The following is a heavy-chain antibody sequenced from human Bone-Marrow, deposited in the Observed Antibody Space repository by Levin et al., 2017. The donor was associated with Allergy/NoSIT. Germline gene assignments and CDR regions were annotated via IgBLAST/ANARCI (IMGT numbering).Heavy chain of an antibody. CDR3: AKGKDFSSWYYFHY. CDR1: GFTFNTYA. Sequence: SGGSLRLSCAASGFTFNTYAMTWVRQAPGKGLEWVSAIKGSGHNTYYADSVKGRFTISRDNSKNTLYLQMNSLRAEDTAMYYCAKGKDFSSWYYFHYWGQGTLVTVSS. D-gene: IGHD6-13*01. CDR2: IKGSGHNT. V-gene: IGHV3-23*01. J-gene: IGHJ4*02.